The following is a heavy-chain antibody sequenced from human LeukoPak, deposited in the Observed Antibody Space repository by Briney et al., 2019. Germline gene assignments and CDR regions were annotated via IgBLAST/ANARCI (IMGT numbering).Heavy chain of an antibody. CDR2: IYSSGST. CDR1: GGSMSSHY. CDR3: ARGTLTVAGLFDY. V-gene: IGHV4-59*11. J-gene: IGHJ4*02. Sequence: SETLSLTCNVSGGSMSSHYWSWIRQPPGKGLEWIGYIYSSGSTNYNPSLKSRVNISIDTAKNQFALKLSSATAADTAVYYCARGTLTVAGLFDYWGQGTLVTVSS. D-gene: IGHD6-19*01.